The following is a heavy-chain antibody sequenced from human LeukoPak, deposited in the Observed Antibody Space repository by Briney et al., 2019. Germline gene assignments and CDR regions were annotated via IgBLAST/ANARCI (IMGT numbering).Heavy chain of an antibody. V-gene: IGHV3-23*01. CDR2: ISGSGGST. Sequence: GGSLRLSCAASGFSFSSYAMSWVRQAPGKGLEWVSAISGSGGSTYHADSVKGRFTISRDNSKSTLYLQMNSLRAEDTAVYYCAKDSGCTSTSCYVNWFDPWGQGTLVIVSS. CDR1: GFSFSSYA. D-gene: IGHD2-2*01. CDR3: AKDSGCTSTSCYVNWFDP. J-gene: IGHJ5*02.